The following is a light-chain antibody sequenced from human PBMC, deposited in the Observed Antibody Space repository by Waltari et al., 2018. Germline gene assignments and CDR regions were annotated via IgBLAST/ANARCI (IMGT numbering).Light chain of an antibody. J-gene: IGKJ5*01. CDR1: QGINNY. Sequence: DIQMTQSPSSLSASVGDRVTITCRASQGINNYLAWYQQKPGKVPKVLIYATFTLQSGVPSRFSGSGSGTEFTLTISNLQPEDVATYYCQNYNSASITFGQGTRLEIK. V-gene: IGKV1-27*01. CDR2: ATF. CDR3: QNYNSASIT.